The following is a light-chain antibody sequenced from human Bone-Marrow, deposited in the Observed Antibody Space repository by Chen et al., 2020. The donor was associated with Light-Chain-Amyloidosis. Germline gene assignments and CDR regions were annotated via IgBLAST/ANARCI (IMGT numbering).Light chain of an antibody. CDR3: SSYSITNPLV. V-gene: IGLV2-14*01. CDR1: SSDVGGDNH. Sequence: QSALTQPASLSGPPGQSITISCTGTSSDVGGDNHVSWYQQHPDKAPKLMIYEVTNRPSWVPDRFSGSKADNTASLTISGLQTEDEADYFCSSYSITNPLVFGSGTRVTVL. J-gene: IGLJ1*01. CDR2: EVT.